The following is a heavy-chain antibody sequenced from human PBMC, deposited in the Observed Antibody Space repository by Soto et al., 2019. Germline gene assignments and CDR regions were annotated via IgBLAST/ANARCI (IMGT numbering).Heavy chain of an antibody. D-gene: IGHD3-22*01. V-gene: IGHV3-30-3*01. Sequence: QVRLMESGGSVVQPGTSLRLSCAASGFSFSSFAMHWVRQAPGKGLEWVAVISFDGVNKYYGDSVEGRFTISRDNSKNTLSLQLSGLRGDDTAVYFCARVQSISGGCNSGNCYNHYYYYGMDVWGQGTSVIVSS. CDR1: GFSFSSFA. CDR2: ISFDGVNK. J-gene: IGHJ6*02. CDR3: ARVQSISGGCNSGNCYNHYYYYGMDV.